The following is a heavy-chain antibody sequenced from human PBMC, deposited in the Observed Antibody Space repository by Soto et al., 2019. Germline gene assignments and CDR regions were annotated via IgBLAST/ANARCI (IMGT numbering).Heavy chain of an antibody. CDR1: WCTVSSRA. J-gene: IGHJ4*02. D-gene: IGHD3-9*01. V-gene: IGHV3-23*01. Sequence: PCRSLRLSWAAAWCTVSSRAMSGVRQAPGKGLEWISTISASGGSTYYADSVKGRFTISRDISKNILFLHMNSLRAEETAIYYCAHMTGFDYWGQGALVTVSS. CDR3: AHMTGFDY. CDR2: ISASGGST.